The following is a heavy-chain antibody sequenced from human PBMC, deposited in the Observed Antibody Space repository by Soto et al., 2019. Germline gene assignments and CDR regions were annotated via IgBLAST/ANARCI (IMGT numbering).Heavy chain of an antibody. CDR2: FDPEDGET. J-gene: IGHJ5*02. CDR3: ATDLGVVPAAMDYNWFDP. CDR1: GYTLTELS. D-gene: IGHD2-2*01. Sequence: ASVKVASKVSGYTLTELSMHWVRQAPGKGLEWMGGFDPEDGETIYAQKFQGRVTMTEDTSTDTAYMELSSLRSEDTAVYYCATDLGVVPAAMDYNWFDPWGQGTLVTVSS. V-gene: IGHV1-24*01.